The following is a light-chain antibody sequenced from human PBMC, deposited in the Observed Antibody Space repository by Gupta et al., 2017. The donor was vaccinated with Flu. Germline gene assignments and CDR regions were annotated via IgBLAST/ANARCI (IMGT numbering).Light chain of an antibody. V-gene: IGKV3-20*01. CDR2: NAS. CDR1: QRISSGY. J-gene: IGKJ3*01. Sequence: EIVLTQSPGTLSLSPGESATLSCRASQRISSGYLAWYQQRPGQAPNLLIYNASSRAAGIPDRISGSVSGTDFTLTISRLEPEDFGMYYCLHDAYSPRTFGHGTRVDIK. CDR3: LHDAYSPRT.